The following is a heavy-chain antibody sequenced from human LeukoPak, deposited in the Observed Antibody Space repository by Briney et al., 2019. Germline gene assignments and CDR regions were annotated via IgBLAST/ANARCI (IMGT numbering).Heavy chain of an antibody. J-gene: IGHJ4*02. Sequence: GGSLRLSCAASGFTFSSYSMNWVRQAPGKGLEWVSSITSSSSYIYYADSVKGRFTISRDNAKNSLYLQMNSLRAEDTAVYYCAREREELDDYWGQGTLVTVSS. V-gene: IGHV3-21*01. CDR2: ITSSSSYI. CDR3: AREREELDDY. CDR1: GFTFSSYS. D-gene: IGHD6-13*01.